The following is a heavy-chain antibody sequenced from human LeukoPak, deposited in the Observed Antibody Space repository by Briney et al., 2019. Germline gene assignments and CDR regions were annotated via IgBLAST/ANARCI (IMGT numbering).Heavy chain of an antibody. J-gene: IGHJ5*02. CDR3: ARNQLPSSLGNWFDP. V-gene: IGHV1-18*01. CDR1: GYTFTSYG. Sequence: ASAKVSCKASGYTFTSYGISWVRQAPGQGLEWMGWISAYNGNTNYAQKLQGRVTMTTDTSTSTAYMELRSLRSDDTAVYYCARNQLPSSLGNWFDPWGQGTLVTVSS. D-gene: IGHD2-2*01. CDR2: ISAYNGNT.